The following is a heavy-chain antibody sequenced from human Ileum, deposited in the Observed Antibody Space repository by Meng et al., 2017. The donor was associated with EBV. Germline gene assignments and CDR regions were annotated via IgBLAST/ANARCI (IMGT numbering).Heavy chain of an antibody. J-gene: IGHJ4*02. CDR1: GGSISSSSYY. Sequence: QLHVQESGPGLVKPSETLSFTCTVSGGSISSSSYYWAWIRQPPGEGLEWIGSVVYSGTTYYTSSLKSRVSISVDTSKNQFSLKLSSVTAADTAVYYCARHHHSPTFDYWGQGTLVTVSS. D-gene: IGHD1-14*01. CDR2: VVYSGTT. CDR3: ARHHHSPTFDY. V-gene: IGHV4-39*01.